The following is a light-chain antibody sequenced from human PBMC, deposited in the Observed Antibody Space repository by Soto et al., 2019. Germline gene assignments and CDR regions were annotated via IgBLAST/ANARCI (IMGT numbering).Light chain of an antibody. CDR3: QQSYSTPWT. V-gene: IGKV1-39*01. CDR1: QTISSS. Sequence: DIQMTQSPSSLSASVGDRVTITCRTSQTISSSLNWYQQKPGKAPKLLIYAISNLQSGVPSRFSGSGSGTDFTLTISCLQPEDFATYHCQQSYSTPWTFGQGTEVAIK. J-gene: IGKJ1*01. CDR2: AIS.